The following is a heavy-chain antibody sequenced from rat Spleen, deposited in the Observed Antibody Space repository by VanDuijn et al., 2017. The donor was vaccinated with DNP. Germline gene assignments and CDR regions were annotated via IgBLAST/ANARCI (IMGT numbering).Heavy chain of an antibody. CDR2: ITSGGTT. Sequence: EVQLVESGGGLVQPGWSLKLSCAASGFTFSHYYMAWVRRAPTKGLEWVAYITSGGTTNYRDSVKGRFTISRDDAKSSLYLQMNSLKSEDTATYYCARHGRISYAMDAWGQGTSVTVSS. CDR3: ARHGRISYAMDA. CDR1: GFTFSHYY. V-gene: IGHV5-25*01. J-gene: IGHJ4*01. D-gene: IGHD5-1*01.